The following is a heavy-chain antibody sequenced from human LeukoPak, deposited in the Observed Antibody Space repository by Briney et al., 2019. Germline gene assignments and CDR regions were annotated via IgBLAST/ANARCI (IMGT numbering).Heavy chain of an antibody. D-gene: IGHD3-22*01. J-gene: IGHJ4*02. CDR3: AKSFYYESSGYPRGPDY. CDR2: ISGSADST. V-gene: IGHV3-23*01. Sequence: GGSLRLSCAASGFTFSFYAMSWVRQAPGKGLEWVSAISGSADSTYYADSVKGRFTISRDNSGNTLYLQMNSLRAEDTAVYYCAKSFYYESSGYPRGPDYWGQGTLVTVSS. CDR1: GFTFSFYA.